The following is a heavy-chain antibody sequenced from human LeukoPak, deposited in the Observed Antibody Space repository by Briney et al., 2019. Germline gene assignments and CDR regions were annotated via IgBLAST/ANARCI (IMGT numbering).Heavy chain of an antibody. CDR3: ARASGPYDSSGYYPLRYYYYYMDV. CDR1: GGTFSSYA. CDR2: IIPIFGTA. Sequence: SVKVSCKASGGTFSSYAISWVRQAPGQGLEWMGGIIPIFGTANYAQKFQGRVTITTDESTSTAYMELSSLRSEDTAVYYRARASGPYDSSGYYPLRYYYYYMDVWGKGTTVTVSS. D-gene: IGHD3-22*01. J-gene: IGHJ6*03. V-gene: IGHV1-69*05.